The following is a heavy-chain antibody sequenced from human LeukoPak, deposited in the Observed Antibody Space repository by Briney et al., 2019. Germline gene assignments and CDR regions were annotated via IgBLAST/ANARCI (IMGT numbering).Heavy chain of an antibody. CDR1: GYTFTSYG. CDR2: ISAYNGNT. V-gene: IGHV1-18*01. D-gene: IGHD5-24*01. Sequence: EASVKVSCKASGYTFTSYGISWLRQAPGQGLEWMGWISAYNGNTNYAQRLQGRVTMTTDTSTSTAYMELSSLRSEDTAVYYCARVRDGYNDAYDIWGQGTMVTVSS. J-gene: IGHJ3*02. CDR3: ARVRDGYNDAYDI.